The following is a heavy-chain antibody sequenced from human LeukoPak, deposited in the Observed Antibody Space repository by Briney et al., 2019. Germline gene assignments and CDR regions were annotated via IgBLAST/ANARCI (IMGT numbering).Heavy chain of an antibody. CDR3: ARESRGYDILTGKYHRGYYSYYMDV. V-gene: IGHV3-7*01. Sequence: GGSLRLSCAASGFTFGSYGMSWVRQAPGKGLEWVANIKQDGSEKYYVDSVKGRFTISRDNAKNSLYLQMNSLRAEDTAVYYCARESRGYDILTGKYHRGYYSYYMDVWGKGTTVTVSS. CDR2: IKQDGSEK. D-gene: IGHD3-9*01. CDR1: GFTFGSYG. J-gene: IGHJ6*03.